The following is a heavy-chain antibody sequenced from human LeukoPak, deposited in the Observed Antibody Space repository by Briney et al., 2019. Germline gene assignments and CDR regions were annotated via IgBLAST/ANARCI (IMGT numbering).Heavy chain of an antibody. D-gene: IGHD3-10*01. CDR2: IYTSGST. V-gene: IGHV4-4*07. Sequence: PSEILSLTCTVSGVSVTSYYWSWLRQPAGKGLEWIGRIYTSGSTSYNLSLRSRLTMSVDTSKNQFSLNLSSVTAADTAVYYCARVRGVIKYNWFDPWGQGTLVTVSS. CDR3: ARVRGVIKYNWFDP. CDR1: GVSVTSYY. J-gene: IGHJ5*02.